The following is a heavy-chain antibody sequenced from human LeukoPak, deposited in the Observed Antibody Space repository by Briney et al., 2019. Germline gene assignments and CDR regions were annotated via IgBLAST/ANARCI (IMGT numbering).Heavy chain of an antibody. V-gene: IGHV3-23*01. D-gene: IGHD2-2*02. CDR3: AKGRVVPAAIDYYYYYYMDV. CDR2: ISGSGGST. Sequence: GGSLRLSCAVSGFTFSSYAMSWVRQAPGRGLEWVSAISGSGGSTYYADSVKGRFTISRDNSKNTLYLQMNSLRAEDTAVYYCAKGRVVPAAIDYYYYYYMDVWGKGTTVTVSS. CDR1: GFTFSSYA. J-gene: IGHJ6*03.